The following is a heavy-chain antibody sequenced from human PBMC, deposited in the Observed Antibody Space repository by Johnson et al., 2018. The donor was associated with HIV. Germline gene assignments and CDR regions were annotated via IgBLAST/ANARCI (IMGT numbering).Heavy chain of an antibody. CDR3: ARATDQRLDAFDI. CDR2: ISGSGGST. CDR1: GFTFSSYA. D-gene: IGHD6-25*01. Sequence: VQLVESGGGLVQPGGSLRLSCAASGFTFSSYAMSWVRQAPGKGLEWVSGISGSGGSTYYADSVKGRFTISRDNSKNTLYLQMNSLRAEDTAVYYCARATDQRLDAFDIWGQGTMVTVSS. J-gene: IGHJ3*02. V-gene: IGHV3-23*04.